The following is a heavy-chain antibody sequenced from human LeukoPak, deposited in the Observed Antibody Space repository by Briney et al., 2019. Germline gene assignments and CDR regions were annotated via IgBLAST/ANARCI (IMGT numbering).Heavy chain of an antibody. J-gene: IGHJ4*02. CDR2: ISGGGGST. V-gene: IGHV3-23*01. CDR3: AKDLGRKETGTADY. D-gene: IGHD1-1*01. CDR1: GFTFSSYA. Sequence: PGGSLRLSCAASGFTFSSYAMSWVRQAPGKGLEWVSAISGGGGSTYYADSVKGRFTISRDNPKNTLYLQMNSLRAEDTAVYYCAKDLGRKETGTADYWGQGTLVTVSS.